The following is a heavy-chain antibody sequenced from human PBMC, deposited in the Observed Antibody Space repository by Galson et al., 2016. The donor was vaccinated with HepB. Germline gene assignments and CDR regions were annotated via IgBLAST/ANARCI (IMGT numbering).Heavy chain of an antibody. D-gene: IGHD2-21*02. CDR2: IIPIFRTP. V-gene: IGHV1-69*13. CDR1: GVTFNNYT. CDR3: ASVSNLGYCGGDCYSPFDY. Sequence: SVKVSCKVSGVTFNNYTVNWVRQAPGQGPEWMGGIIPIFRTPNCAQKFQDRLTITADESTSTVHMELRSLGSEDTAVYYCASVSNLGYCGGDCYSPFDYWGQGTMVTVSS. J-gene: IGHJ3*01.